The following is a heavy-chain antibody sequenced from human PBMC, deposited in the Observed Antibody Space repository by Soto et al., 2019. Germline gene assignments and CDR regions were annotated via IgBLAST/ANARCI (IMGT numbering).Heavy chain of an antibody. CDR1: GFAFFSHV. Sequence: EVQLVESGGALVQPGGSLTLSCAASGFAFFSHVMSWVLQAPGKGLEWVSTVKTTGDTTFYAGPVKGRFTASRDDSKSTLFLHMYSLRVEDTATYYCTKDVTGDVGADYWGQGTPVTVSS. V-gene: IGHV3-23*04. CDR3: TKDVTGDVGADY. D-gene: IGHD2-21*02. CDR2: VKTTGDTT. J-gene: IGHJ4*02.